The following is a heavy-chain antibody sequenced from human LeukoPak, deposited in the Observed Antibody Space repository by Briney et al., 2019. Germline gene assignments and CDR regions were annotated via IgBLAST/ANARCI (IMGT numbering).Heavy chain of an antibody. CDR3: ARTHRWYSNDAFDI. V-gene: IGHV3-7*01. CDR2: IKQDGSEK. Sequence: PGGSLRLSCAASGLTFSRYWMTWFRQAPGKGLEWVANIKQDGSEKYYVDSVKGRFTISRDNSKNTLYLQMNSPRAEDTAVYYCARTHRWYSNDAFDIWGQGTMVTVSS. J-gene: IGHJ3*02. D-gene: IGHD6-13*01. CDR1: GLTFSRYW.